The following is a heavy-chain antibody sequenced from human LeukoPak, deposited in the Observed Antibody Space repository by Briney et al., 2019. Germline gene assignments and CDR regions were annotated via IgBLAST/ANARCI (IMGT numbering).Heavy chain of an antibody. CDR1: GFTFSSYS. D-gene: IGHD2-8*02. J-gene: IGHJ4*02. Sequence: SGGSLRLSCAASGFTFSSYSMNWVRQAPGKGLEWVSSISSSSYIYYADSVKGRFTISRDNAKNSLYLQMNSLRAEDTAVYYCAAFGGISSFDYWGQGTLVTVSS. V-gene: IGHV3-21*01. CDR3: AAFGGISSFDY. CDR2: ISSSSYI.